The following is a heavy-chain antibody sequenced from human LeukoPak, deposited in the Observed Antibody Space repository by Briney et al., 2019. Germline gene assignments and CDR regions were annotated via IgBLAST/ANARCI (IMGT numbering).Heavy chain of an antibody. CDR1: GGSISTSAYY. CDR2: IYYSGNT. J-gene: IGHJ5*02. Sequence: PSETLSLTCIVSGGSISTSAYYWGWIRQPPGEGLQWIGSIYYSGNTYYNSSLKSRVTISVDTSTSQFSLRLSSVTAADTAVYYCARGPIPRGQQHVRAGGCWFDPWGQGTLVTVSS. V-gene: IGHV4-39*01. D-gene: IGHD6-13*01. CDR3: ARGPIPRGQQHVRAGGCWFDP.